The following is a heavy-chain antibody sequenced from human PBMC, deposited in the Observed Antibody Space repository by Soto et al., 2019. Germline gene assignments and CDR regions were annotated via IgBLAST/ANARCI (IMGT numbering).Heavy chain of an antibody. Sequence: SGPTLVNPTETLTLTRTFSGFSLTSPGMCVSWILQSPGKALEWLALIERDDDDKYYSTSLTTRLTISKDTRKNQVDLTMANMDLADTATYYSARFLRGLRSINGMDVCGQGTAETVSS. V-gene: IGHV2-70*13. D-gene: IGHD6-13*01. CDR3: ARFLRGLRSINGMDV. CDR1: GFSLTSPGMC. CDR2: IERDDDDK. J-gene: IGHJ6*02.